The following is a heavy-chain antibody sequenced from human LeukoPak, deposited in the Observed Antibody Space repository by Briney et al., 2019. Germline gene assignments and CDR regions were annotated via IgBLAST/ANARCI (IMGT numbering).Heavy chain of an antibody. V-gene: IGHV1-69*04. J-gene: IGHJ6*02. CDR2: IIPILGIA. Sequence: SVKVSCKASGGTFSSDAISWVRQAPGQGLEWMGRIIPILGIANYAQKFQGRVTITADKSTSTAYMELSSLRSEDTAVYYCAREGLPIEGATPAAARYYYYGMDVWGQGTTVTVSS. CDR1: GGTFSSDA. CDR3: AREGLPIEGATPAAARYYYYGMDV. D-gene: IGHD1-26*01.